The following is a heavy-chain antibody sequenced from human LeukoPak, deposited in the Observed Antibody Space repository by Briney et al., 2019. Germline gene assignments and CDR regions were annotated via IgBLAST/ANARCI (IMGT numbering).Heavy chain of an antibody. CDR1: AFTFSSYG. CDR2: IRYDGSNK. Sequence: QSGGSLRLSCAASAFTFSSYGMHWVRQAPGKGLEWVAFIRYDGSNKYYADSVKGRFTISRDNSKNTLYLQMNSLRAEDTAVYYCAKDNMASSLETIGGQGTLVTVSS. J-gene: IGHJ4*02. CDR3: AKDNMASSLETI. D-gene: IGHD1/OR15-1a*01. V-gene: IGHV3-30*02.